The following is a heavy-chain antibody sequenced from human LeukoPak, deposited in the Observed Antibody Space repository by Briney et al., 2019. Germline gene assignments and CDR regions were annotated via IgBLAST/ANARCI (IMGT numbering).Heavy chain of an antibody. CDR3: ARGRGYCSSTSCYDFDY. D-gene: IGHD2-2*01. J-gene: IGHJ4*02. CDR2: INHSGST. V-gene: IGHV4-34*01. CDR1: GGSFSGYY. Sequence: PSETLSLTCAVYGGSFSGYYLSWIRQPPGKGLEWIGEINHSGSTNYNPSLKSRVTISVDTSKNQFSLKLSSVTAADTAVYYCARGRGYCSSTSCYDFDYWGQGTLVTVSS.